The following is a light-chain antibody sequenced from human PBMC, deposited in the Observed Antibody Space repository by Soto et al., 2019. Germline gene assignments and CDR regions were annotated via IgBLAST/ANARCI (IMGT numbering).Light chain of an antibody. J-gene: IGKJ1*01. V-gene: IGKV1-5*01. Sequence: DIQMTQSPSSLSASVGDRVTITCRASQSISSWLAWYQQKPGKAPKLLIYDASSLESGVPSRFSGSGSGTDFTLTISSLQPEDIATYYCQQYNTFWTFGQGTKVDIK. CDR3: QQYNTFWT. CDR2: DAS. CDR1: QSISSW.